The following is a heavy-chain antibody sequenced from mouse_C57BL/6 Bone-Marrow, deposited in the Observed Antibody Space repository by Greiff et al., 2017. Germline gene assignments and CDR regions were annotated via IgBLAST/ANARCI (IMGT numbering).Heavy chain of an antibody. CDR2: IYPGDGDT. D-gene: IGHD3-2*02. CDR3: ARDSSGFHYYFDY. J-gene: IGHJ2*01. CDR1: GYAFSSSW. V-gene: IGHV1-82*01. Sequence: QVQLQQSGPELVKPGASVKISCKASGYAFSSSWMNWVKQRPGKGLEWIGRIYPGDGDTNYNGKFKGKATLTADKSSSTAYMQLSSLTSEDSAVXFCARDSSGFHYYFDYWGQGTTLTVAS.